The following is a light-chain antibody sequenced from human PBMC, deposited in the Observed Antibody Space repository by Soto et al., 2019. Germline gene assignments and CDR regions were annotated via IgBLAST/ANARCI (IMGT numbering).Light chain of an antibody. J-gene: IGKJ2*01. V-gene: IGKV3-15*01. CDR1: QSVGSN. CDR3: QQYDIWPPYT. CDR2: DAS. Sequence: DIVMTQSPATLSVSPGVGATLSRRASQSVGSNLAGYQQRPGQAPRLLIYDASTRATGIPPRFSGGGSGTEFTVTISSLQSEDYAIYYCQQYDIWPPYTFGQGTKVDIK.